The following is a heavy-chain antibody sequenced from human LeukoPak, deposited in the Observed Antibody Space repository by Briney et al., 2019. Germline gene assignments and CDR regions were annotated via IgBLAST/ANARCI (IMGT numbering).Heavy chain of an antibody. V-gene: IGHV3-66*01. CDR2: IYSGGST. CDR3: ARLIAVAGFYFDY. D-gene: IGHD6-19*01. CDR1: GFTVSSNY. Sequence: GGSLRLSCAASGFTVSSNYMSWVRQAPGKGLEWVSVIYSGGSTYYADSGKGRFTISRDNSKNTLYLQMNSLRAEDTAVYYCARLIAVAGFYFDYWGQGTLVTVSS. J-gene: IGHJ4*02.